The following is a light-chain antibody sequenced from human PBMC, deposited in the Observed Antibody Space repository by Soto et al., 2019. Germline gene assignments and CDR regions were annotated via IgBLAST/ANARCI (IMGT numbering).Light chain of an antibody. CDR1: QSINSR. J-gene: IGKJ3*01. CDR3: QQSFSPPPIT. CDR2: SAS. Sequence: DIQMTQSPSTLSASVGDRVTITCRASQSINSRLAWYQQKPGKAPNLLIYSASMLQNGVPSRFSGSGSGTDFTLTISSLQPEDYATYYCQQSFSPPPITFGPGTTVD. V-gene: IGKV1-39*01.